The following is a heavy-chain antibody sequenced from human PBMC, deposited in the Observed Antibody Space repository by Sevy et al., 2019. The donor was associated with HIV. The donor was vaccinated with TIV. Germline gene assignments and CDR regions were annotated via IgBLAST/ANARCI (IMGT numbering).Heavy chain of an antibody. Sequence: GGSLRLSCAASGFTVTNNYISWVRQAPGKGLDWVALSYSDDSRYFADSVRGRFTISRESLKNTLYLQMNSLRAEDTAVYYCARLHPHIAAARAMDVWGQGTTVTVS. V-gene: IGHV3-66*04. D-gene: IGHD6-13*01. CDR3: ARLHPHIAAARAMDV. CDR1: GFTVTNNY. J-gene: IGHJ6*02. CDR2: SYSDDSR.